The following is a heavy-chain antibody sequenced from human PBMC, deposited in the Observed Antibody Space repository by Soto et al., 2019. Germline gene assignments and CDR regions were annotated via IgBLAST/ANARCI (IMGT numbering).Heavy chain of an antibody. J-gene: IGHJ3*02. D-gene: IGHD2-2*01. CDR1: VDSVSSNSAA. Sequence: SRTLSLTCAISVDSVSSNSAAWNWIRQSPSRGLEWLGRTYYRSKWYYDYAVSVKSRITLNPDTSKNQLSLQLNSVTPKDTAVYYCAREGAQLLQYGGVAFDIWGQGTMVTVSS. V-gene: IGHV6-1*01. CDR3: AREGAQLLQYGGVAFDI. CDR2: TYYRSKWYY.